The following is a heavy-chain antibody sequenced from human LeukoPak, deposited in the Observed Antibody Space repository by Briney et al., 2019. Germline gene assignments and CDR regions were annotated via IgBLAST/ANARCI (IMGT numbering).Heavy chain of an antibody. CDR1: GFTFSEYW. V-gene: IGHV3-7*03. J-gene: IGHJ3*02. D-gene: IGHD2-15*01. Sequence: GGSLRLSCAASGFTFSEYWMNWVRQTPGKGLEWVASIKKDGSERYYVDSVKGRFTISRDNAKNSLYLQMSSLRAEDTAVYYCAKDKGVVVVAATAAFDIWGQGTMVTVSS. CDR2: IKKDGSER. CDR3: AKDKGVVVVAATAAFDI.